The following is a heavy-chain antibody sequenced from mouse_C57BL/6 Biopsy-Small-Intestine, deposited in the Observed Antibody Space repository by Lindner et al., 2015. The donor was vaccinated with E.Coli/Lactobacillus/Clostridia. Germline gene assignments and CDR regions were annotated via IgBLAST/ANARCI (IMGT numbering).Heavy chain of an antibody. J-gene: IGHJ4*01. D-gene: IGHD1-1*02. V-gene: IGHV1-53*01. CDR1: GFTFSSYY. CDR3: ARDNSNQYGWWFDP. CDR2: ISPSGDGT. Sequence: SVKVSCKASGFTFSSYYMHWVRQAPGQGLEWMGIISPSGDGTSYAQKLQGRVTMTRDTSTSTVYMELRSLRSEDTAVYYCARDNSNQYGWWFDPWGQGTLVIVSS.